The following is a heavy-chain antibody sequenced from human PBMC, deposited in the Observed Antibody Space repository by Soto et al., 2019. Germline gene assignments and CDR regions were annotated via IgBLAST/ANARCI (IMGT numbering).Heavy chain of an antibody. D-gene: IGHD3-22*01. CDR3: ARSSGYDRSYGMDV. V-gene: IGHV3-33*01. CDR1: GFTFSSYG. CDR2: IWYDGSNK. J-gene: IGHJ6*02. Sequence: QVQLVESGGGVVQPGRSLRLSCAASGFTFSSYGMHWVRQAPGKGLEWVAVIWYDGSNKYYADSVKGRFTISRDNSKKRLYLQMNSLRAEDTAVYYCARSSGYDRSYGMDVWGQGTTVTVSS.